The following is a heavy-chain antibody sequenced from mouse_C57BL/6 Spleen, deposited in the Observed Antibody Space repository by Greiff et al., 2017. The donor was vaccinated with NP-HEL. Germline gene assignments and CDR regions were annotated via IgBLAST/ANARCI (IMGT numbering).Heavy chain of an antibody. CDR3: TRPPYGSSFYYYAMDY. D-gene: IGHD1-1*01. Sequence: QVQPQQSGAELVRPGASVTLSCKASGYTFTDYEMHWVKQTPVHGLEWIGAIDPETGGTAYNQKFKGKAILTADKSSSTAYMELRSLTSEDSAVYYCTRPPYGSSFYYYAMDYWGQGTSVTVSS. V-gene: IGHV1-15*01. CDR2: IDPETGGT. J-gene: IGHJ4*01. CDR1: GYTFTDYE.